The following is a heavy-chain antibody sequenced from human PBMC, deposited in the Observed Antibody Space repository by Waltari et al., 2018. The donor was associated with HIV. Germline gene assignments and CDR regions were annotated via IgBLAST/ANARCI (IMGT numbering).Heavy chain of an antibody. Sequence: EVRLVESGGGLVQPGGSLRLSCAVSGFNFNNYCMTWVRQAPGKGLEWVANIKQDGSQKHYVDSAKGRLTISRDNAKNSVFLQMNDLREDDTATYYCTKGTTHDNWGQGTLVTVSS. D-gene: IGHD1-1*01. CDR3: TKGTTHDN. V-gene: IGHV3-7*01. CDR2: IKQDGSQK. CDR1: GFNFNNYC. J-gene: IGHJ4*02.